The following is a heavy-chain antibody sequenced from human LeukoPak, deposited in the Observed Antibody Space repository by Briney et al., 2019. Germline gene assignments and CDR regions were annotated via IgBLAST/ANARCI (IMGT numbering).Heavy chain of an antibody. Sequence: GGSLRLSCVVSGFTVSNNYMSCVRQAPGKGLEWVSVIYSGGSTYYADSVKGSFTISRDNSKHTLYLHMNSLRAEDTAVYYCANHLVTNWGQGTLVPVSS. V-gene: IGHV3-66*01. CDR2: IYSGGST. D-gene: IGHD4-17*01. CDR1: GFTVSNNY. J-gene: IGHJ4*02. CDR3: ANHLVTN.